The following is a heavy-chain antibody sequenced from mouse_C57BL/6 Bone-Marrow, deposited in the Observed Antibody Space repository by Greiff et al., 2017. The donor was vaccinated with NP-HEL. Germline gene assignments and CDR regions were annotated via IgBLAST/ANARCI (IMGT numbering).Heavy chain of an antibody. CDR2: IWSGGST. CDR1: GFSLTSYG. J-gene: IGHJ1*03. CDR3: AREGYYGSRRYFDV. D-gene: IGHD1-1*01. V-gene: IGHV2-2*01. Sequence: VMLVESGPGLVQPSQSLSITCTVSGFSLTSYGVHWVRQSPGKGLEWLGVIWSGGSTDYNAAFISRLSISKDNSKSQVFFKMNSLQADDTAIYYCAREGYYGSRRYFDVWGTGTTVTVSS.